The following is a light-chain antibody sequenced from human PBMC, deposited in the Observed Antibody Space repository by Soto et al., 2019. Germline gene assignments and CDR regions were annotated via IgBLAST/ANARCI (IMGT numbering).Light chain of an antibody. Sequence: MTLSPSTLSLSPEERATLSCRASQSVDSDLAWYQQKPGQAPRLLIYGVSTRANGIPARFSGSGSGTEFTLTLSSLQSEDFAVYYCQQYNTWARRFAEGTKVDI. CDR2: GVS. V-gene: IGKV3-15*01. CDR1: QSVDSD. CDR3: QQYNTWARR. J-gene: IGKJ1*01.